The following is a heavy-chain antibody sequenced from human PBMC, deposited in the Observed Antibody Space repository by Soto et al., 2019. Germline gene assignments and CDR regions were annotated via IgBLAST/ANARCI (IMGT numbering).Heavy chain of an antibody. CDR3: ARVKGIAAAGRYEYYLDY. Sequence: PGESLKIACNGSLYSFTTYWITCVRQMPGKGLGGMGRIGPIDSYTTANPSFQGHVTFSSGKSLSTAHLQRSSLQPSVYATYFRARVKGIAAAGRYEYYLDYWGQGPRVTVSS. V-gene: IGHV5-10-1*01. CDR1: LYSFTTYW. CDR2: IGPIDSYT. D-gene: IGHD6-13*01. J-gene: IGHJ4*02.